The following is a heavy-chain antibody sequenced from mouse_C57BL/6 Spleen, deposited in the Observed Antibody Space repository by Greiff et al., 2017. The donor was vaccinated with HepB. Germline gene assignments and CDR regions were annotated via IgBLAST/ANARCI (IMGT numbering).Heavy chain of an antibody. Sequence: VQLKESGPGLVKPSQSLSLTCSVTGYSITSGYYWNWIRQFPGNKLEWIGYISYDGSNNYNPSLKNRITITRDTSKNQFFLKLNSVTTAYTATYYCSVYYSNYGAMDYWGQGTSVTVSS. J-gene: IGHJ4*01. V-gene: IGHV3-6*01. CDR3: SVYYSNYGAMDY. CDR1: GYSITSGYY. D-gene: IGHD2-5*01. CDR2: ISYDGSN.